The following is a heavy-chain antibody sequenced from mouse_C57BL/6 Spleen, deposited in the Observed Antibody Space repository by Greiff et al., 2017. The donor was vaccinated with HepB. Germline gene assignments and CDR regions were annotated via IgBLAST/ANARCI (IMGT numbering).Heavy chain of an antibody. CDR2: INPNNGGT. CDR1: GYTFTDYN. CDR3: ARWGYDYAWCAY. J-gene: IGHJ3*01. Sequence: EVQLQQAGPELVKPGASVKIPCKASGYTFTDYNMEWVKQSHGKSLEWIGDINPNNGGTIYNQKFKGKATLTVDKSSSTAYMELRSLTSEDTAVYYCARWGYDYAWCAYWGQGTLVTVSA. D-gene: IGHD2-4*01. V-gene: IGHV1-18*01.